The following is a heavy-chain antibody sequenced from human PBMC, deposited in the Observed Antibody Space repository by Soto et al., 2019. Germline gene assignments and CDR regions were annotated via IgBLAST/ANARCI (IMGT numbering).Heavy chain of an antibody. CDR3: AAATERGGVSAAMDYYYMDV. V-gene: IGHV1-58*02. Sequence: SVKVSCKASGFTFTSSAMQWVRQARGQRLEWIGWIVVGSGNTNYAQKFQERVTITRDMSTSTAYMELSSLRSEDTAVYYCAAATERGGVSAAMDYYYMDVWGKGTTVTVSS. CDR1: GFTFTSSA. CDR2: IVVGSGNT. J-gene: IGHJ6*03. D-gene: IGHD2-2*01.